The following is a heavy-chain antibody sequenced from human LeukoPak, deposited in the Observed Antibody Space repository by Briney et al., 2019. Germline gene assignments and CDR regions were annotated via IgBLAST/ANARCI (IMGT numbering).Heavy chain of an antibody. D-gene: IGHD4-11*01. J-gene: IGHJ6*03. CDR2: IYYSGST. Sequence: SETLSLTCTVSGGSISSSSYYWGWIRQPPGKGLEWIGSIYYSGSTNYNPSLKSRVTISVDTSKNQFSLKLSSVTAADTAVYYCARPSATTEKTYYMYVWGTGTTVTVSS. V-gene: IGHV4-39*01. CDR3: ARPSATTEKTYYMYV. CDR1: GGSISSSSYY.